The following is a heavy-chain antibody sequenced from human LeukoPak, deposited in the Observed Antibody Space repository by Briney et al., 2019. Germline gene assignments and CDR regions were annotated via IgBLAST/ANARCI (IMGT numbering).Heavy chain of an antibody. CDR2: INPSGGST. J-gene: IGHJ5*02. Sequence: ASVKVSCKASGYTFTSYYMHWVRQAPGQGLEWMGIINPSGGSTSYAQKFQGRVTMTRDMSTSTVYMELSSLRSEDTAVYYCARVSSYCSGGSCYDNWFDPWGQGTLVTVSS. D-gene: IGHD2-15*01. CDR3: ARVSSYCSGGSCYDNWFDP. V-gene: IGHV1-46*01. CDR1: GYTFTSYY.